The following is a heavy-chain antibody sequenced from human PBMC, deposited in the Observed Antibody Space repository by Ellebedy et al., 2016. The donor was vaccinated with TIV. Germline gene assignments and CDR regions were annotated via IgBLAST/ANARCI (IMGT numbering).Heavy chain of an antibody. D-gene: IGHD3-16*01. Sequence: GESLKISCAASGFTFGSYSMNWVRQAPGKGLEWVSVIYSGGSTYYAHSVKGRFTISRDNSKNTLYLHMNSLRAEDTAVYYCASRSYEYYYYGMDVWGQGTTVTVSS. J-gene: IGHJ6*02. CDR2: IYSGGST. CDR3: ASRSYEYYYYGMDV. V-gene: IGHV3-53*01. CDR1: GFTFGSYS.